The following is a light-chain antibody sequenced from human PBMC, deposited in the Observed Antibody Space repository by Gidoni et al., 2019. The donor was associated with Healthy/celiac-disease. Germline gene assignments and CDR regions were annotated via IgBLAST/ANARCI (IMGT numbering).Light chain of an antibody. CDR1: QSVSSY. CDR3: QQRRNWVT. J-gene: IGKJ3*01. Sequence: EIVLTQSPATLSFSPVERATISCRDSQSVSSYLAWYQQKPGQAPRLLIYDASNRATGIPDRFSGSGSETDFTLTISSLEPEDFAVYYCQQRRNWVTFGPGTKVDIK. V-gene: IGKV3-11*01. CDR2: DAS.